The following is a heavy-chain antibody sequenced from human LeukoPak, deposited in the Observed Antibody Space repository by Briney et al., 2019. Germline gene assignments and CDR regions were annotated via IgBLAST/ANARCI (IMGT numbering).Heavy chain of an antibody. V-gene: IGHV5-51*01. J-gene: IGHJ4*02. CDR1: GYTFTNYW. D-gene: IGHD1-26*01. CDR2: IYPGDSDT. Sequence: GESLKISCKGSGYTFTNYWIGWVRQMPGKGLEFMGIIYPGDSDTRYSPSFQGQVTISVDKSINTAYLQWSSLKASDTAMYYCARHPSGGSYVDYWGQGTLVTVSS. CDR3: ARHPSGGSYVDY.